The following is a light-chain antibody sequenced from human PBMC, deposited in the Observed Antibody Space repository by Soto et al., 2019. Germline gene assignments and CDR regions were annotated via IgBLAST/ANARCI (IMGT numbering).Light chain of an antibody. Sequence: DIPMTQSPSSLAASVGDRVTITCRASQGIIDYLAWYQQKPGKAPQLLIYAASTLQSGVPSRFSGSGAGTDFTLTITSLQPEDVATYYCQKYNSAPRTFGQGTKVEIK. CDR3: QKYNSAPRT. CDR1: QGIIDY. V-gene: IGKV1-27*01. J-gene: IGKJ1*01. CDR2: AAS.